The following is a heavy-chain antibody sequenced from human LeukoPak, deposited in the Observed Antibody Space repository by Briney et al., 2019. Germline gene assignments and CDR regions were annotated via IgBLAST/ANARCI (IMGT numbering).Heavy chain of an antibody. CDR1: GYTFTSYA. D-gene: IGHD3-22*01. CDR3: ARATYYYDSSGYYGGY. Sequence: GASVRVSCKASGYTFTSYAMHWVRQAPGQRLEWMGWINAGNGNTKYSQKFQGRVTITRDTSASTAYMELSSLRSEDTAVYYCARATYYYDSSGYYGGYWGQGTLVTVSS. CDR2: INAGNGNT. V-gene: IGHV1-3*01. J-gene: IGHJ4*02.